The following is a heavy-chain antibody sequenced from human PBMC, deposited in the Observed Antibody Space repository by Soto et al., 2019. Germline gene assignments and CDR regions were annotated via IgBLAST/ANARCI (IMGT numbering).Heavy chain of an antibody. V-gene: IGHV3-33*01. CDR2: IWYDGSNK. Sequence: GGSLRLSCAASGFTFSSYGMHWVRQAPGKGLEWVAVIWYDGSNKYYADSVKGRFTISRDNSKNTLYLQMNSLRAEDTAVYYCARDEYYDSSGYYYAGARKYGMDVWGQGTTVTVSS. J-gene: IGHJ6*02. CDR3: ARDEYYDSSGYYYAGARKYGMDV. CDR1: GFTFSSYG. D-gene: IGHD3-22*01.